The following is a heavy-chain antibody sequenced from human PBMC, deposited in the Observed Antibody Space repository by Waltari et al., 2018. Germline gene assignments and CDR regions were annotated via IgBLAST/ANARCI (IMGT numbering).Heavy chain of an antibody. CDR1: AFTFGSQT. D-gene: IGHD3-10*01. CDR3: AKEVAYGSGWTAGY. Sequence: VQLLEWWGGLIQPGGSRRPSCAAPAFTFGSQTRTWVRQAPGKGLEWVSAINAGGTDTYYAESVKGRFTISRDNSKNTLYLQMNSLRAEDTAVYYCAKEVAYGSGWTAGYWGQGTQVTVSS. CDR2: INAGGTDT. J-gene: IGHJ4*02. V-gene: IGHV3-23*01.